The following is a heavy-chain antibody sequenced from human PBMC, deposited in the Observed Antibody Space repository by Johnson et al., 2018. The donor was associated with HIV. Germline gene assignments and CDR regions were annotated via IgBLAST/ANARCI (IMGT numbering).Heavy chain of an antibody. CDR2: IYSGDNT. Sequence: VQLVESGGGLIQPGGSLRLSCVASGFTVSTNYMTWVRQAPGKGLEWVSLIYSGDNTYYADSVKGRFIISRDNSKNTLYLQMNSLRAEDTAVYYCARDGQLGAFDIWGQGTMVTVSS. CDR1: GFTVSTNY. D-gene: IGHD1-1*01. J-gene: IGHJ3*02. CDR3: ARDGQLGAFDI. V-gene: IGHV3-53*01.